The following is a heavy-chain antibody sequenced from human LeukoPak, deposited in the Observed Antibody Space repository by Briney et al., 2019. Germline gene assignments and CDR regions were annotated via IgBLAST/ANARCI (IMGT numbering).Heavy chain of an antibody. Sequence: GESLKISCKASGYRFTSHWIAWVRQMPGKGLEWMGIIYPDDSDTRYSPSFQGQVTISADKSISTAYLQWSSLKASDTVMYFCARGAYYPHAFDIWAQGTTVTVSS. CDR1: GYRFTSHW. CDR2: IYPDDSDT. D-gene: IGHD3-10*01. J-gene: IGHJ3*02. CDR3: ARGAYYPHAFDI. V-gene: IGHV5-51*01.